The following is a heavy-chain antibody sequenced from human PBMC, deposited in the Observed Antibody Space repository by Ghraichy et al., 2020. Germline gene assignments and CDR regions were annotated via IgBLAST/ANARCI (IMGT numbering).Heavy chain of an antibody. J-gene: IGHJ6*02. Sequence: SETLSLTCAVYGGSFSGYYWSWIRQPPGKGLEWIGEINHSGSTNYNPSLKSRVTISVDTSKNQFSLNLSSVTAADTAVFYCAREAGTLSFMDVWGQGSTVTVSS. D-gene: IGHD1-1*01. CDR3: AREAGTLSFMDV. V-gene: IGHV4-34*01. CDR2: INHSGST. CDR1: GGSFSGYY.